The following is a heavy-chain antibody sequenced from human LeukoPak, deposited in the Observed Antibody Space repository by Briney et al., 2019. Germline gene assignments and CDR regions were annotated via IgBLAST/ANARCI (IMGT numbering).Heavy chain of an antibody. D-gene: IGHD3-3*01. CDR1: GGSISCYF. Sequence: PSETLSLTCTGSGGSISCYFWSWIRQPPGKGLEWIGYIYYRGSTNYNPSLKSRVTISVDTSKNQLSLKLSSVTAADTAVYYCARSYDFWGGYYDYWGQGTLVTVSS. CDR3: ARSYDFWGGYYDY. J-gene: IGHJ4*02. V-gene: IGHV4-59*01. CDR2: IYYRGST.